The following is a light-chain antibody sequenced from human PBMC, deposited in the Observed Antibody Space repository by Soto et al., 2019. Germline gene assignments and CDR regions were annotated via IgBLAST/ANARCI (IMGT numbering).Light chain of an antibody. J-gene: IGLJ2*01. CDR3: CSYAGTRDV. CDR1: NSDIGNYNL. CDR2: DVS. Sequence: QSVLTQPASVSGSPGQSITISCTGTNSDIGNYNLVSWYQQHPGKAPKLMIYDVSKRPSGVSNRFSGSKSDNTASLTISGLQAEDEADYYCCSYAGTRDVFGGGTQLTVL. V-gene: IGLV2-23*02.